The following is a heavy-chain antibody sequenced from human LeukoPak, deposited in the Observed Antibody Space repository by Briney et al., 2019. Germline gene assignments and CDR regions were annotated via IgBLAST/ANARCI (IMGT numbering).Heavy chain of an antibody. D-gene: IGHD2-2*02. V-gene: IGHV1-18*01. CDR3: ARDYCSSTSCYTGYFDY. Sequence: GASVTVSCKASGYTFTSYGISWVRQAPGQGLEWMGWISAYNGNTNYAQKLQGRVTMTTDTSTSTAYMELRSLRSDDTAVYYCARDYCSSTSCYTGYFDYWGQGTLVTVSS. CDR2: ISAYNGNT. J-gene: IGHJ4*02. CDR1: GYTFTSYG.